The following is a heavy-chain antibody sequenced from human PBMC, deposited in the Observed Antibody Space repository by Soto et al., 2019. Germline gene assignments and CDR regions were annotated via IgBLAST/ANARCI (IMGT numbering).Heavy chain of an antibody. J-gene: IGHJ4*02. D-gene: IGHD2-15*01. CDR2: ISSSSSYI. CDR1: GFTFSSYS. V-gene: IGHV3-21*01. Sequence: GGSLRLSCAASGFTFSSYSMNWVRQAPGKGLEWVSSISSSSSYIYYADSVKGRFTISRDNAKNSLYLQMNSLRAEDTAVYYCARDPSFCSGGSCSWGIDYWGQGTLVTVSS. CDR3: ARDPSFCSGGSCSWGIDY.